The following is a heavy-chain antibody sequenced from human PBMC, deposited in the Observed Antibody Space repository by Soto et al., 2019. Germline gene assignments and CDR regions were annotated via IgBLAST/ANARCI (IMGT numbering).Heavy chain of an antibody. J-gene: IGHJ6*02. V-gene: IGHV1-69*01. D-gene: IGHD5-12*01. Sequence: QVQLVQSGAEVKKPGSSVKVSCKASGGTFRSYAISWVRQAPGQGLEWMGGIIPIFGTANYAQKFQGRVTITADESTSTAYVELSSLRSEDTAVYYCARGGVATIQGSSNYYGMDVWGQGTTVTVSS. CDR1: GGTFRSYA. CDR2: IIPIFGTA. CDR3: ARGGVATIQGSSNYYGMDV.